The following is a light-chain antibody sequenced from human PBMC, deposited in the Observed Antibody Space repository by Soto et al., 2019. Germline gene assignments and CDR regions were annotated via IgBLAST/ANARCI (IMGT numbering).Light chain of an antibody. CDR1: QSVSSN. J-gene: IGKJ1*01. V-gene: IGKV3-15*01. CDR2: GAS. Sequence: EIVMTQSPATLSVSPGERATLSCRASQSVSSNLAWYEQKPGQAPRLLIYGASTMATGIPASFSGSRSGTEFTLTISSLQSEDFAFYYCQQYNNWPLTFGQGTKVEIK. CDR3: QQYNNWPLT.